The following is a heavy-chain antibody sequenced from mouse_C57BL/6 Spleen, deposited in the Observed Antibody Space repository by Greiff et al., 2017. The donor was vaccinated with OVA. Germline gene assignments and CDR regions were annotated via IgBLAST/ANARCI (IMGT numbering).Heavy chain of an antibody. D-gene: IGHD2-3*01. CDR1: GYTFTSYW. V-gene: IGHV1-50*01. CDR3: ARSRYDGYPYAMDY. J-gene: IGHJ4*01. Sequence: QVQLKQPGAELVKPGASVKLSCKASGYTFTSYWMQWVKQRPGQGLEWIGEIDPSDSYTNYNQKFKGKATLTVDTSSSTAYMQLSSLTSEDSAVYYCARSRYDGYPYAMDYWGQGTSVTVAS. CDR2: IDPSDSYT.